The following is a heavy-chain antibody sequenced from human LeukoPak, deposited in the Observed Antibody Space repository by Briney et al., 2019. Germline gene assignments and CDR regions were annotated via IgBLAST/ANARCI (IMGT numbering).Heavy chain of an antibody. J-gene: IGHJ4*02. Sequence: SVTVSCKASGGTFSSYAISWVRQAPGQGLEWMGGIIPIFGTANYAQKFQGRVTITTDESTSTAYMELSSLRSEDTAVYYCGRVAVVGNCGGDCYPDYWGQGTLVTVSS. V-gene: IGHV1-69*05. D-gene: IGHD2-21*02. CDR2: IIPIFGTA. CDR1: GGTFSSYA. CDR3: GRVAVVGNCGGDCYPDY.